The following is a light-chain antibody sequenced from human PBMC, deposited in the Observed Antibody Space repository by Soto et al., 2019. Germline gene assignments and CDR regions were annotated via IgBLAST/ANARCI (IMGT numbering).Light chain of an antibody. Sequence: QSALTQPASVSGSPGQPIALSCTGTSSDVGTYNLVSWYQQHPGKAPKLLISEGGKRPSGVSDRFSGSKSGNTASLTISGLQAEDEADYYCCSFAAGNTYVFGTGTKLTVL. CDR3: CSFAAGNTYV. V-gene: IGLV2-23*01. CDR1: SSDVGTYNL. CDR2: EGG. J-gene: IGLJ1*01.